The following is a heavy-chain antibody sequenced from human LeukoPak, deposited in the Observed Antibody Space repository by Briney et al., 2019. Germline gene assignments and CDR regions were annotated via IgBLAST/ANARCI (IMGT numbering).Heavy chain of an antibody. J-gene: IGHJ4*02. CDR2: INQDGTEK. D-gene: IGHD3-10*01. V-gene: IGHV3-7*01. CDR1: GFTFSSYN. Sequence: GGSLRLSCVASGFTFSSYNMNWVRQAPGKGLEWVANINQDGTEKYYVESVKGRFTISRDNGKNSLYLQMNSPRVEDTAVYYCAKLAKYFYGAETFYFFEHWGQGTPVTASS. CDR3: AKLAKYFYGAETFYFFEH.